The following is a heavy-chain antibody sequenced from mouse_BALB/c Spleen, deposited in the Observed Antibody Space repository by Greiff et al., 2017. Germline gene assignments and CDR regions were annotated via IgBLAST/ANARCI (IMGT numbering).Heavy chain of an antibody. D-gene: IGHD1-1*01. CDR2: INPYYGST. CDR1: GYSFTDYI. Sequence: VQLKQTGPELVKPGASVKISCKASGYSFTDYIMLWVKQSHGKSLEWIGNINPYYGSTSYNLKFKGKATLTVDKSSSTAYMQLNSLTSEDSAVYYCARRGYYGSSYPYWGQGTLVTVSA. CDR3: ARRGYYGSSYPY. V-gene: IGHV1-39*01. J-gene: IGHJ3*01.